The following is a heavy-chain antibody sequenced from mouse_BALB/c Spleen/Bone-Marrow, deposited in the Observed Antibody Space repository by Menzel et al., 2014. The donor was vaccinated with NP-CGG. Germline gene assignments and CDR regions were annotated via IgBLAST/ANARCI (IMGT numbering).Heavy chain of an antibody. CDR1: GFSLTSYG. V-gene: IGHV2-9*02. Sequence: QVQLKQSGPGLVAPSQRLSITCTVSGFSLTSYGVHWVRQPPGKGLEWLGVIWAGGVTNYNSALMSRLSISKDNSKNQVFLKMNSLETDDTAMYYCARGTTGYFDYWGQGTTLTVSS. CDR2: IWAGGVT. CDR3: ARGTTGYFDY. J-gene: IGHJ2*01. D-gene: IGHD1-1*01.